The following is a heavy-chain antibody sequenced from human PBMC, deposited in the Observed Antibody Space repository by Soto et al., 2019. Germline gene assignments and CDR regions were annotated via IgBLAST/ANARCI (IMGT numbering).Heavy chain of an antibody. J-gene: IGHJ3*02. Sequence: HPGGSLRLSCASSGFSFRSYAMSWVRQAPGKGPEWVSGISASGGEAYYADSVRGRSTISRDSSRNTLYLEMNSLRADDTAVYYCAKDPNGDYVGAFDMWGQGTMVTVSS. CDR1: GFSFRSYA. D-gene: IGHD4-17*01. CDR2: ISASGGEA. CDR3: AKDPNGDYVGAFDM. V-gene: IGHV3-23*01.